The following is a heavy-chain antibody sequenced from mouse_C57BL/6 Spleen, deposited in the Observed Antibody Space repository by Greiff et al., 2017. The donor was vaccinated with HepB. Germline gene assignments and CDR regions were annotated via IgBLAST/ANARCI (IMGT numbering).Heavy chain of an antibody. V-gene: IGHV5-4*01. D-gene: IGHD1-1*02. Sequence: DVKLVESGGGLVKPGGSLKLSCAASGFTFSSYAMSWVRQTPEKRLEWVATISDGGSYTYYPDNVKGRFTISRDNAKNNLYLQMSHLKSEDTAMYYCARDRAMVDWYFDVWGTGTTVTVSS. J-gene: IGHJ1*03. CDR2: ISDGGSYT. CDR1: GFTFSSYA. CDR3: ARDRAMVDWYFDV.